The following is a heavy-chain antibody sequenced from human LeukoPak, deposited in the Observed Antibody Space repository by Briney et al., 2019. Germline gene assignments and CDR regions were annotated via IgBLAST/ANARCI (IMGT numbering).Heavy chain of an antibody. CDR2: INHSGNT. J-gene: IGHJ6*02. V-gene: IGHV4-34*01. CDR1: GGSLIGHY. CDR3: ARGGIMVRQSINFLFFYGLDV. D-gene: IGHD3-10*01. Sequence: SETLSLTCDVSGGSLIGHYRSWIRQPPGKGLEWIGEINHSGNTNYNPSLKNRVTISVDTSKNQSSLRLSAVTAADTAVYHCARGGIMVRQSINFLFFYGLDVWGHGTTVTVSS.